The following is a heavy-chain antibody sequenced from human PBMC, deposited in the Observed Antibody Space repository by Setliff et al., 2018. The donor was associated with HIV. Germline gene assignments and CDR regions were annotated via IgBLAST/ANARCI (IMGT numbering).Heavy chain of an antibody. CDR1: GYTLTDFY. CDR2: IAPNSGGT. D-gene: IGHD2-21*01. Sequence: ASVKVSCKASGYTLTDFYIHWVRQAPGQGLEWMGWIAPNSGGTGYAENFQGRVTMTRDTSVNTAYMELSRLTSDDTAVYYCAGVISQFSDCQKDYFQYWGQGTLVTVSS. CDR3: AGVISQFSDCQKDYFQY. J-gene: IGHJ4*02. V-gene: IGHV1-2*02.